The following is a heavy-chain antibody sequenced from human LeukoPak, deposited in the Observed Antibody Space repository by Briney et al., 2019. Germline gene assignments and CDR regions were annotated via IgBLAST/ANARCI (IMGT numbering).Heavy chain of an antibody. D-gene: IGHD1-7*01. Sequence: GSLRLSCAASGFTFSSYAMSWVRQAPGKGLEWVSAISGSGGSTYYADSVKGRFTISRDNSKNTLYLQMNSLRAEDTAVYYCAKAPGGNYYFDYWGQGTLVTVSS. CDR1: GFTFSSYA. CDR2: ISGSGGST. V-gene: IGHV3-23*01. J-gene: IGHJ4*02. CDR3: AKAPGGNYYFDY.